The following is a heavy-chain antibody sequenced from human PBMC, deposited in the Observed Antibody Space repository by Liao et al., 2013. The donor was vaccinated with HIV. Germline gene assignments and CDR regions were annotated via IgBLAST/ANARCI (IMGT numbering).Heavy chain of an antibody. D-gene: IGHD2-2*01. CDR3: AKDYREYCSSTSCYGRAYFQH. V-gene: IGHV4-39*07. J-gene: IGHJ1*01. CDR2: IYYSGTT. Sequence: QLQLQESGPGLVKPSETLSLTCTLSGGSISSSSYHWGWIRQPPGKGLEWIGSIYYSGTTYYNPSLNSRVTISVDTSKNQFSLKLTSVTAADTAVYYCAKDYREYCSSTSCYGRAYFQHWGQGTLVTVSS. CDR1: GGSISSSSYH.